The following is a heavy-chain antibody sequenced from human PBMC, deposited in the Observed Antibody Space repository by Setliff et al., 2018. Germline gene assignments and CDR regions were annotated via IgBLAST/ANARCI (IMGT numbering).Heavy chain of an antibody. CDR3: AREALQRAGLYFFDI. CDR2: IIPIIGKP. D-gene: IGHD3-10*01. CDR1: GGTFNTYG. V-gene: IGHV1-69*13. J-gene: IGHJ4*02. Sequence: SVKVSCKASGGTFNTYGLSWVRQAPGQGLEWMGGIIPIIGKPNYAQKFQGRVTITADESTSTAYMELRSLKSEDTAVYYCAREALQRAGLYFFDIWGQGMLVTVSS.